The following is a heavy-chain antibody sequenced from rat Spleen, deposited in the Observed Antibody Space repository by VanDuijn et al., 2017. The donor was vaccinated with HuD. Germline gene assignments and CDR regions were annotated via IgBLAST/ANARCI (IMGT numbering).Heavy chain of an antibody. CDR1: GFTFSDFG. CDR3: TTDQLRRVLAY. V-gene: IGHV5-19*01. Sequence: EVQLVESGGGLVQPGRSLKLSCAASGFTFSDFGMHWIRQAPTKGLEWVASISPTGGDTYYRDSVKGRFTISRDNVKATLYLQMDSLRSEDTATYYCTTDQLRRVLAYWGQGTLVTVSS. D-gene: IGHD1-11*01. J-gene: IGHJ3*01. CDR2: ISPTGGDT.